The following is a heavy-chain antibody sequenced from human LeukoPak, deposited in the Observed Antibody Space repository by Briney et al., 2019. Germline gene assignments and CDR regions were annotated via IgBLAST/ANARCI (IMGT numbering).Heavy chain of an antibody. D-gene: IGHD2-2*01. CDR2: ISPSSTYI. CDR3: ARGRGCSSTSCYPDY. Sequence: PGGSLRLSCAASGFTFSSYTMNWVRQAPGKGLQWVSSISPSSTYIYYADSVQGRFTISRDNAMNSLYLQMNSLRAEDTAVYYCARGRGCSSTSCYPDYWGQGTLVTVSS. J-gene: IGHJ4*02. V-gene: IGHV3-21*01. CDR1: GFTFSSYT.